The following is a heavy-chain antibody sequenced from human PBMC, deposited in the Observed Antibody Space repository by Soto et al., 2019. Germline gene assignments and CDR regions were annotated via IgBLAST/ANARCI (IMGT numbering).Heavy chain of an antibody. CDR3: ASYCITTSCYPFDY. Sequence: GESLKISCAASGFTFSTYSMNWVRQAPGKGLEWVAVISYNGSKIYYADSVKGRFTISRDNSKNTLYLQMNSLRAEDTAVYYCASYCITTSCYPFDYWGQRTLVTVSS. CDR1: GFTFSTYS. D-gene: IGHD2-2*01. CDR2: ISYNGSKI. J-gene: IGHJ4*02. V-gene: IGHV3-30*03.